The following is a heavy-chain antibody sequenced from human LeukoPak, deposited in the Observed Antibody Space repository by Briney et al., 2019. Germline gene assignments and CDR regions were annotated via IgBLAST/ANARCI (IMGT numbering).Heavy chain of an antibody. CDR1: GGTFSSYA. D-gene: IGHD2-15*01. J-gene: IGHJ4*02. CDR2: IIPILGIA. Sequence: SVKVSCKASGGTFSSYATSWVRQAPGQGLEWMGRIIPILGIANYAQKFQGRVTITADKSTSTAYMELSSLRSEDTAVYYCARVGCSGGSCYIPTDYWGQGTLVTVSS. CDR3: ARVGCSGGSCYIPTDY. V-gene: IGHV1-69*04.